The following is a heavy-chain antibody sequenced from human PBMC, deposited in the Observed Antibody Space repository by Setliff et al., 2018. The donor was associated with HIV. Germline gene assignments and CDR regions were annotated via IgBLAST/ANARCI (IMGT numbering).Heavy chain of an antibody. D-gene: IGHD1-26*01. Sequence: WASVKVSCKTSIYTFTDYYIHWVRQAPGQGLEWMGWINPSGGSTTYAQKFLGRVTMTSDTSTSTVYMDLSSLGSEDTAVYYCARGGQYSGSYLPRDYYMDVWGKGTTVTVSS. V-gene: IGHV1-46*01. J-gene: IGHJ6*03. CDR1: IYTFTDYY. CDR3: ARGGQYSGSYLPRDYYMDV. CDR2: INPSGGST.